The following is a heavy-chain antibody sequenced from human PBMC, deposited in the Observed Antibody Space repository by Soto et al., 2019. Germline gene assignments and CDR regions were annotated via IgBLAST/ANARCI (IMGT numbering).Heavy chain of an antibody. CDR2: IYNDGTYS. CDR1: GFIFKMYW. V-gene: IGHV3-74*01. J-gene: IGHJ4*02. D-gene: IGHD3-9*01. Sequence: GSLGLSCAASGFIFKMYWMHWVRLSPGKGLVWISRIYNDGTYSDYADSVRGRFTISRDNVNDTLYLQMNNLRAEDSGLYYCTRGLLPISTGKGAYWDQGTQVTVSS. CDR3: TRGLLPISTGKGAY.